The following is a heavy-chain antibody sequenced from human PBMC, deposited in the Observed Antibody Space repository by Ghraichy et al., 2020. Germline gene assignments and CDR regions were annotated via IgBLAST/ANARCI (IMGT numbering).Heavy chain of an antibody. Sequence: SETLSLTCTVSGGSISSYYWSWIRQPPGKGLEWIGYIYYSGSTNYNPSLKSRVTISVDTSKNQFSLKLSSVTAADTAVYYCARRRLGYCSSTSGYTGGFAFDIWGQGTMVTVSS. D-gene: IGHD2-2*02. J-gene: IGHJ3*02. CDR3: ARRRLGYCSSTSGYTGGFAFDI. CDR1: GGSISSYY. CDR2: IYYSGST. V-gene: IGHV4-59*08.